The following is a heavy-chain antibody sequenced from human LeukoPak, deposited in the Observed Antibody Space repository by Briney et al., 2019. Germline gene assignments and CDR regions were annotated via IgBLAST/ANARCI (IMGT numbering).Heavy chain of an antibody. Sequence: PGGSLRLSCAASGFTFSNYGMHWVRQAPGKGLEWVAFISYDGSNKYYADSVKGRFTISRDNSKNTLYLQMNSLRAEDTAVYYCAKTSTRYPDDYWGQGTLVTVSS. V-gene: IGHV3-30*18. CDR3: AKTSTRYPDDY. J-gene: IGHJ4*02. D-gene: IGHD2-2*01. CDR2: ISYDGSNK. CDR1: GFTFSNYG.